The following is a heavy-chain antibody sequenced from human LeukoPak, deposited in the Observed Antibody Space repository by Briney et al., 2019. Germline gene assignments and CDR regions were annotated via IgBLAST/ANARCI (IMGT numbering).Heavy chain of an antibody. J-gene: IGHJ4*02. D-gene: IGHD3-10*01. V-gene: IGHV4-61*02. CDR2: IYTSGST. Sequence: SETLCLTCTASGGSISSGSYYWSWIRQPAGKGLEWIGRIYTSGSTNYNPSLKSRVTISVDTSKNQFSLKLSSVTAADTAVYYCARESRVRRYFDYWGQGTLVTVSS. CDR1: GGSISSGSYY. CDR3: ARESRVRRYFDY.